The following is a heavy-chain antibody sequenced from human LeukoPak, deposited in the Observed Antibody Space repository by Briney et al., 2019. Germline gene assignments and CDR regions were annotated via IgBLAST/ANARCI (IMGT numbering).Heavy chain of an antibody. Sequence: GGSLRLSCAASGFTVSSNYMSWVRQAPGEGLEWVSVIYSGGSTYYAESVKGRFTISRDTSKNTLYLQMNSLRAEDTAVYYCARGPGNYGDYVGYYGMDVWGQGTTVTVSS. CDR3: ARGPGNYGDYVGYYGMDV. J-gene: IGHJ6*02. CDR1: GFTVSSNY. CDR2: IYSGGST. V-gene: IGHV3-66*02. D-gene: IGHD4-17*01.